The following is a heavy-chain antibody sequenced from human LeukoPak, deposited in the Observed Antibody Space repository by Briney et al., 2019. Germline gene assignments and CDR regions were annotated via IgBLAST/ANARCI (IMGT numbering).Heavy chain of an antibody. Sequence: GGSLRLSCAASGFTFDEYGMIWVRQAPGKGLEWVSAINSNGGSTGYADSVKGRFTMSRVNVKTSLYLQMDSLRAEDTALYYCARVQRWGYSNYFDYWGQGTLVTVSS. CDR3: ARVQRWGYSNYFDY. CDR2: INSNGGST. CDR1: GFTFDEYG. D-gene: IGHD4-11*01. V-gene: IGHV3-20*04. J-gene: IGHJ4*02.